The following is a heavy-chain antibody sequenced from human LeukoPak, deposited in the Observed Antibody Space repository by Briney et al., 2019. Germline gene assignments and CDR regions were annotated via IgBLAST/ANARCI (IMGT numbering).Heavy chain of an antibody. CDR1: GYTFTSYY. CDR3: ARVRGNRYYYYRMDG. CDR2: INPSGGST. V-gene: IGHV1-46*01. Sequence: ASVKVSCKASGYTFTSYYMHWVRQAPGQGLEWVGIINPSGGSTSYAQKFQGRVTMTRDTSTSTVHMELSSLRSEDTAVYYCARVRGNRYYYYRMDGRGQGTTVTVSS. D-gene: IGHD1-14*01. J-gene: IGHJ6*02.